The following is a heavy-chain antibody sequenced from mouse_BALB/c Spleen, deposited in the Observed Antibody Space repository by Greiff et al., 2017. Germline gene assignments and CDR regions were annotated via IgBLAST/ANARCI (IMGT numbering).Heavy chain of an antibody. V-gene: IGHV5-6-2*01. CDR3: ARHSSYYYGSSLSFAY. CDR1: GFTFSSYY. Sequence: EVQLVESGGGLVKLGGSLKLSCAASGFTFSSYYMSWVRQTPEKRLELVAAINSNGGSTYYPDTVKGRFTISRDNAKNTLYLQMSSLKSEDTALYYCARHSSYYYGSSLSFAYWGQGTLVTVSA. D-gene: IGHD1-1*01. J-gene: IGHJ3*01. CDR2: INSNGGST.